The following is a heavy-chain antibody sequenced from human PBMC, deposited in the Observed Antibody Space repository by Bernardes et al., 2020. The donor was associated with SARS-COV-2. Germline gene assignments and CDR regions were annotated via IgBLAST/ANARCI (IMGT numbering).Heavy chain of an antibody. CDR1: GYSFTSYW. J-gene: IGHJ6*02. CDR2: IYPGASDT. V-gene: IGHV5-51*01. D-gene: IGHD6-19*01. Sequence: GESVKGSCKGSGYSFTSYWIGWVRHMLGKGLEWMGIIYPGASDTRYSPSFQGQVTISADKSISTAYLQWSSLKASDTAMYYCARISGWADYYYGMDGLGQGTTVTVSS. CDR3: ARISGWADYYYGMDG.